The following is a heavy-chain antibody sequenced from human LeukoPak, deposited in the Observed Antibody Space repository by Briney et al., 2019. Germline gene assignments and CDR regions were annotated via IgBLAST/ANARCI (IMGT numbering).Heavy chain of an antibody. V-gene: IGHV3-33*01. Sequence: GGSLRLSCAASGFTFSSYGMHWVRPAPGKGLEWVGVIWYDGSNKFYADSVKGRFTISRDNSKNTLYLQMNSLRAEDTAVYYCARDYGGGNYYYFDYWGQGTLVTVSS. CDR1: GFTFSSYG. CDR2: IWYDGSNK. CDR3: ARDYGGGNYYYFDY. D-gene: IGHD1-26*01. J-gene: IGHJ4*02.